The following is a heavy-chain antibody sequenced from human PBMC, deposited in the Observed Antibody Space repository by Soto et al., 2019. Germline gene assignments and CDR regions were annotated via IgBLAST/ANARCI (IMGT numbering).Heavy chain of an antibody. J-gene: IGHJ5*02. CDR1: GYTFTGYY. CDR3: AREQHNYYGSGSTANWFDP. D-gene: IGHD3-10*01. V-gene: IGHV1-8*02. Sequence: ASVKVSCKASGYTFTGYYMHWVRQATGQGLEWMGWMNPNSGNTGYAQKFQGRVTMTRNTSISTAYMELSSLRSEDTAVYYCAREQHNYYGSGSTANWFDPWGQGTLVTVSS. CDR2: MNPNSGNT.